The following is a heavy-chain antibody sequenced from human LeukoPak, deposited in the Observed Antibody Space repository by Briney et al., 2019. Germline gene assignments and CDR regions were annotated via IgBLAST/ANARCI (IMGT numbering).Heavy chain of an antibody. J-gene: IGHJ4*02. Sequence: GASVKVSCKASGYTFTSYDINWVRQATGQGLEWMGWMNPNSGNTGYAQKFQGRVTMTRNTSISTAYMELSSLRSEDTAVYYCARADFGWLSRYPIFDYWGQGTLVTVSS. CDR2: MNPNSGNT. CDR1: GYTFTSYD. CDR3: ARADFGWLSRYPIFDY. V-gene: IGHV1-8*01. D-gene: IGHD3-9*01.